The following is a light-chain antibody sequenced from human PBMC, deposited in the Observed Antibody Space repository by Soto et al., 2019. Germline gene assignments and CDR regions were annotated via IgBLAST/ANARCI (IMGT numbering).Light chain of an antibody. CDR1: QSLRSMY. CDR3: QHYGNSLWT. V-gene: IGKV3-20*01. Sequence: VVLTHSPFALSFSPGERATLSCRSSQSLRSMYLAWYQQKPGQAPRLLIYDASSRATDIPDRFSGSGSGTDFTLTISRLEPEDFAVYYCQHYGNSLWTFGQGTKVDIK. CDR2: DAS. J-gene: IGKJ1*01.